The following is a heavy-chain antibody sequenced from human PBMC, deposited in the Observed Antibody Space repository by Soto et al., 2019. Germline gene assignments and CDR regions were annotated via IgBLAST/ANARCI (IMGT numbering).Heavy chain of an antibody. Sequence: SETLSLTCAVYGGSFSGYYWSWIRQPPGKGLEWIGEINRSGSTNYNPSLKSRVTISVDTSKNQFSLKLSSVTAADPAVYYCARGWLRYFDWLSTSAGMDVWGQGTTVTVSS. CDR2: INRSGST. CDR3: ARGWLRYFDWLSTSAGMDV. CDR1: GGSFSGYY. J-gene: IGHJ6*02. D-gene: IGHD3-9*01. V-gene: IGHV4-34*01.